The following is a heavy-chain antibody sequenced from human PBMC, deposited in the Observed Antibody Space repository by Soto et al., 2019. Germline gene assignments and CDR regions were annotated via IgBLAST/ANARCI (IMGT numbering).Heavy chain of an antibody. V-gene: IGHV1-18*01. CDR3: ARGYTTGHSSSWYVPSFFDY. Sequence: ASVKVSCQGSGYTFTSSGISWVRHAPGQGLEWMGWISAYNGNTNYAQKLQGRVTMTTDTSTSTAYMELRSLRSDDTAVYYCARGYTTGHSSSWYVPSFFDYWGQGTLVTVSS. J-gene: IGHJ4*02. CDR1: GYTFTSSG. D-gene: IGHD6-13*01. CDR2: ISAYNGNT.